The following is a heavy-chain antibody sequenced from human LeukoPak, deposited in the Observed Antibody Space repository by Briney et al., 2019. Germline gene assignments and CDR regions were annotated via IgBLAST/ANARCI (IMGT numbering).Heavy chain of an antibody. D-gene: IGHD6-6*01. CDR3: ARTSIAARRANAFDI. CDR2: ICHSGST. J-gene: IGHJ3*02. V-gene: IGHV4-30-2*01. Sequence: PSETLSLTCAVSGGSISSGGYSWSWIRQPPGKGLEWIGYICHSGSTYYNPSLKSRVTISVDRSKNQFSLKLSSVTAADTAVYYCARTSIAARRANAFDIWGQGTMVTVSS. CDR1: GGSISSGGYS.